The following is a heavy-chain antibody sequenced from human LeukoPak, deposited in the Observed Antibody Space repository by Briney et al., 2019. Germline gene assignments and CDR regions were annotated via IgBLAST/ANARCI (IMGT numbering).Heavy chain of an antibody. V-gene: IGHV3-7*01. CDR3: AIDGPLPSSHDSSGI. CDR1: GFTFSSYW. J-gene: IGHJ4*02. Sequence: GGSLRLSCAASGFTFSSYWMSWVRQAPGKGLEWVANIKQDGSEKYYVDSVKGRFTISRDNAKNSLYLQMNSLRAEDTAVYYCAIDGPLPSSHDSSGIWGQGTLVTVSS. CDR2: IKQDGSEK. D-gene: IGHD3-22*01.